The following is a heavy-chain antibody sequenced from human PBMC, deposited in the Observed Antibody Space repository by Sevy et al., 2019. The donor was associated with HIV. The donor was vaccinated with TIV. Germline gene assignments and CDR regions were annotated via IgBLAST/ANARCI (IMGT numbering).Heavy chain of an antibody. CDR2: ISYTGST. CDR1: GVSISGGAYY. CDR3: ARRGDNNWFDP. Sequence: SETLSLTCTVSGVSISGGAYYWGWIRQPPGKGLEWIGSISYTGSTYYNPSLKGRVTISVDTSKNQFSLKLTSVTAADTAVYYCARRGDNNWFDPWGQRTLVTVSS. V-gene: IGHV4-39*01. D-gene: IGHD2-15*01. J-gene: IGHJ5*02.